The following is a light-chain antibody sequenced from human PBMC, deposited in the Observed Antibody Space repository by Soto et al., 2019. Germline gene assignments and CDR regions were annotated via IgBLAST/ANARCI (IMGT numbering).Light chain of an antibody. CDR3: MQTTLWPRT. CDR1: QSLVDSDGNNN. CDR2: KMS. J-gene: IGKJ1*01. Sequence: DVVMTQSPRSLSVTLGQPASISCRSTQSLVDSDGNNNLNWFHQRPGQSPRRLIYKMSNRDSGVPDRFSGSGSGTEFTLHISRAEAEDAGVFYCMQTTLWPRTFGQGTKVEI. V-gene: IGKV2-30*01.